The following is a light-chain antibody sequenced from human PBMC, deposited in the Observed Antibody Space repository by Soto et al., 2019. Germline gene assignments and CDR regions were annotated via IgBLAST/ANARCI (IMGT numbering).Light chain of an antibody. CDR1: SSDVGGYDY. Sequence: QSVLTPPGSVSGYPGESIIISCTGTSSDVGGYDYVSWYQQHPGEVPKLIIFEVSSRPAWISNRFSASKSGNTASLTISGLQAEDEADYYCSSYTTSSSYVFGTGTKVTVL. CDR2: EVS. J-gene: IGLJ1*01. CDR3: SSYTTSSSYV. V-gene: IGLV2-14*01.